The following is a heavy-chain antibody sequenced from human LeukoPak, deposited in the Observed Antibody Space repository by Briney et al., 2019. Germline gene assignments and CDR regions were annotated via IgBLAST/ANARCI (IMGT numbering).Heavy chain of an antibody. J-gene: IGHJ5*02. CDR3: ARVKMATIVNWFDP. CDR1: GGSFSGYY. CDR2: INHSGST. V-gene: IGHV4-34*01. D-gene: IGHD5-24*01. Sequence: SETLSLTCAVYGGSFSGYYWSWIRQPPGKGLEWIGEINHSGSTNYNPSLKSRVTISVDTSKNQFSLKLSSVTAADTAVYYCARVKMATIVNWFDPWGQGTLVTVSS.